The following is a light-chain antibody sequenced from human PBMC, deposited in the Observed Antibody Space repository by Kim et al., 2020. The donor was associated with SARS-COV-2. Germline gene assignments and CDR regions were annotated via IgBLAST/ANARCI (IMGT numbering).Light chain of an antibody. J-gene: IGKJ4*01. CDR1: QGISNH. Sequence: AAVGDRVTITCRATQGISNHLAWYQQKPGKVPKLLIYAASTLQSGVPSRFSGSGYGTDFTLTISSLQPEDVATYYCQKYNSAPPTFGGGTKVDIK. CDR3: QKYNSAPPT. CDR2: AAS. V-gene: IGKV1-27*01.